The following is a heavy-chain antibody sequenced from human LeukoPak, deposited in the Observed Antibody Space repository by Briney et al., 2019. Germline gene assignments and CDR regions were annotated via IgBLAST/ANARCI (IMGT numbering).Heavy chain of an antibody. J-gene: IGHJ4*02. CDR1: GXSISSYY. D-gene: IGHD3-22*01. V-gene: IGHV4-59*08. Sequence: SETLSLTCTVSGXSISSYYGSWIRQPPGKGLEWIGYIYYSGSTNYNPSLKSRVTISVDTSKNQFSLKLSSVTAADTAVYYCARHQNYYDSSGYYPGGFDYWGQGTLVTVSS. CDR3: ARHQNYYDSSGYYPGGFDY. CDR2: IYYSGST.